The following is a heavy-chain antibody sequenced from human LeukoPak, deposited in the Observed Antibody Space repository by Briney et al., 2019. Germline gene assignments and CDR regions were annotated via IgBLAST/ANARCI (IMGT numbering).Heavy chain of an antibody. CDR2: ISYDGSNK. J-gene: IGHJ4*02. CDR1: GFTFSSYA. D-gene: IGHD1-26*01. Sequence: GGSLRLSCAASGFTFSSYAMHWVRQAPGKGLEWVAVISYDGSNKYYADSVKGRFTISRDNSKNTLYLQMNSLRAEDTAVYYCAKDVGGSYYFDYWGQGTLVTVSS. V-gene: IGHV3-30-3*01. CDR3: AKDVGGSYYFDY.